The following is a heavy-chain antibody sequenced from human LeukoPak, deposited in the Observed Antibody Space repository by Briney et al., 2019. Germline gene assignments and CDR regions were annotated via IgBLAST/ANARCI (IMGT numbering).Heavy chain of an antibody. V-gene: IGHV3-7*04. J-gene: IGHJ3*02. CDR2: IKEDGSEK. CDR1: GFTFGIYW. CDR3: ARGFDGVQAFDI. Sequence: GGSLRLSCAASGFTFGIYWMSWVRQAPGKGLEWVANIKEDGSEKYYVDSVKGRFTISRDNAKKSLYLQMNSLTAEDTAVYYCARGFDGVQAFDIWGQGTMVTVSS. D-gene: IGHD3-16*01.